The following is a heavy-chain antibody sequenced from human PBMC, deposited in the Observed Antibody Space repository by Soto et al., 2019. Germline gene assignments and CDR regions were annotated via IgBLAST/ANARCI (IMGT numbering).Heavy chain of an antibody. D-gene: IGHD2-15*01. V-gene: IGHV3-33*01. CDR3: ARDQPHCSGGSCYPDY. Sequence: GGSLRLSCAASGFTFSSYGMHWVRQAPGKGLEWVAVIWYDGSNKYYADSVKGRFTISRDNSKNTLYLQMNSLRAEDTAVYYCARDQPHCSGGSCYPDYWGQGTLVTV. CDR1: GFTFSSYG. J-gene: IGHJ4*02. CDR2: IWYDGSNK.